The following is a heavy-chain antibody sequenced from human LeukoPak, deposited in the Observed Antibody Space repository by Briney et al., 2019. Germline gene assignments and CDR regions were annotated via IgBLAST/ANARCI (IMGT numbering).Heavy chain of an antibody. J-gene: IGHJ4*02. D-gene: IGHD3-3*01. CDR2: IIPIFGTA. Sequence: SVKVSCKASGGTFISYAISWVRQAPGQGLEWMGGIIPIFGTANYAQKFQGRVTITADESTSTAYMELSSLRSEDTAVYYCARGTRDRSWEYYDFWSGYLRSDYWGQGTLVTVSS. V-gene: IGHV1-69*01. CDR3: ARGTRDRSWEYYDFWSGYLRSDY. CDR1: GGTFISYA.